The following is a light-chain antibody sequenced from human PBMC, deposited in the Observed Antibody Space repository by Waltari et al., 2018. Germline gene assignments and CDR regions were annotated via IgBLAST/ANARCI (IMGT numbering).Light chain of an antibody. V-gene: IGKV4-1*01. CDR1: QHILYSSNNKNY. CDR2: WAS. CDR3: QQYYGTPPWT. J-gene: IGKJ1*01. Sequence: DIVMTQSPDSLAVSLGERATIDCKSSQHILYSSNNKNYLAWYQQKPGQPPKLLIYWASTRESGVPDRFSGSGSGTDFTLTISSLQAEDVAVYYCQQYYGTPPWTFGQGTKVEIK.